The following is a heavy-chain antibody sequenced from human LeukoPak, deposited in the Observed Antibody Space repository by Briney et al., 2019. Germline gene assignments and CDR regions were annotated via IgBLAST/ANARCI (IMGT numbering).Heavy chain of an antibody. D-gene: IGHD3-10*01. CDR1: GGSISSHY. J-gene: IGHJ5*02. CDR2: TFYSGST. CDR3: ARAGAWQIDP. V-gene: IGHV4-59*11. Sequence: SETLSLTCTVSGGSISSHYWSWNRQPPGKGLEWIGYTFYSGSTNYNPSLKSRVTISVDKSKNQFSLKLKSVTAADTAVYYCARAGAWQIDPWGQGTLVTVSS.